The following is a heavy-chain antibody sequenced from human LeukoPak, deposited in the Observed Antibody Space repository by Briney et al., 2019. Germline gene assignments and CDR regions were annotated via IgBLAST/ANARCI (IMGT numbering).Heavy chain of an antibody. J-gene: IGHJ3*02. D-gene: IGHD1-1*01. CDR3: AVNSTKHTFDI. CDR2: IYYSGGT. Sequence: SETLSLTCTVSGGSMSPFYWSWIRQSPGKGLEWIGSIYYSGGTNYNPSLKSRVTISVDTSKNQFSLELSSVTAADTAVYYCAVNSTKHTFDIWGQGTMVTVSS. V-gene: IGHV4-59*08. CDR1: GGSMSPFY.